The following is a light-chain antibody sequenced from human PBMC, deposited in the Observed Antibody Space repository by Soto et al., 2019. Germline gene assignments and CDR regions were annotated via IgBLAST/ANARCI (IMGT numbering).Light chain of an antibody. Sequence: QPVLTQSPSASASLGASVKLTCTLSSGHSSYAIAWHQQQPEKGPRYLMKLNSDGSHSKGDGIPDRFSGSSSGAERYLTISSLQSEDEADYCQTWGTGLLVFGGGTKVTVL. CDR3: QTWGTGLLV. V-gene: IGLV4-69*01. J-gene: IGLJ3*02. CDR1: SGHSSYA. CDR2: LNSDGSH.